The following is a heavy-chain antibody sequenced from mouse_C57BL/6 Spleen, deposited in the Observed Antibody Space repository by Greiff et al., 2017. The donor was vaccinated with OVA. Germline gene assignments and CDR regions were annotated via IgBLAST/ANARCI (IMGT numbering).Heavy chain of an antibody. CDR3: ARQGDYPFDY. D-gene: IGHD2-4*01. V-gene: IGHV5-6*01. J-gene: IGHJ2*01. CDR2: ISSGGSYT. CDR1: GFTFSSYG. Sequence: EVQLQESGGDLVKPGGSLKLSCAASGFTFSSYGMSWVRQTPDKRLEWVATISSGGSYTYYPDSVKGRFTISRDNAKNTLYLQMSSLKSEDTAMYYCARQGDYPFDYWGQGTTLTVSS.